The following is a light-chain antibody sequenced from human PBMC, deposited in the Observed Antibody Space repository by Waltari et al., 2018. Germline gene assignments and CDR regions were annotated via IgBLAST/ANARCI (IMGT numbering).Light chain of an antibody. CDR2: YDS. CDR3: QVWESGTDHHVE. V-gene: IGLV3-21*01. Sequence: SYVLTQPPSVSVAAGQTARMTCGRKKIEAETVHWYQQRPGQAPILVISYDSDRPSGIPERFSGSNSGNTATLTISRVEAGDEADYYCQVWESGTDHHVEFGGGTKLTVL. CDR1: KIEAET. J-gene: IGLJ2*01.